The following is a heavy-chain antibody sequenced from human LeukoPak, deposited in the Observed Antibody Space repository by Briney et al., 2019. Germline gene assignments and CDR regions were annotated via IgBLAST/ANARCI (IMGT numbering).Heavy chain of an antibody. CDR2: IYYTESS. CDR3: ARLLLPDIHWVQGSGGFDI. J-gene: IGHJ3*02. CDR1: GGSISSAAYY. V-gene: IGHV4-39*01. Sequence: SETLSLTCTVSGGSISSAAYYWGWIRQPPGKGLEWIGNIYYTESSYYNPSLKSRVTISVDASNNQFSLRLSSVTAADTAIYYCARLLLPDIHWVQGSGGFDIWGQGTMVTVSA. D-gene: IGHD2-15*01.